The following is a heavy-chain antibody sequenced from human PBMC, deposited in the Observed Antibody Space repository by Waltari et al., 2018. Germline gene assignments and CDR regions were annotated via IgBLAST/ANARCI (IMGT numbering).Heavy chain of an antibody. CDR1: GFTVSTHY. CDR2: IYSGGST. CDR3: ARARPVAGFPLLDP. D-gene: IGHD6-19*01. J-gene: IGHJ5*02. Sequence: EVQLVESGGGLIQPGGSLRLSRAASGFTVSTHYMRWVREAPGKGLEWVSVIYSGGSTYYADSVKGRFTISRDNSKNTLYLQMNSLRAEDTAVYYCARARPVAGFPLLDPWGQGTLVTVSS. V-gene: IGHV3-53*01.